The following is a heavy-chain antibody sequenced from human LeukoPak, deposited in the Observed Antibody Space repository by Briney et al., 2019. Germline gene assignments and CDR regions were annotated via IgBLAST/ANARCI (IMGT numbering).Heavy chain of an antibody. J-gene: IGHJ3*02. Sequence: LSCAAXGXXFSXXXXXWVXXXXXXXXXXVXFISYDGTNKYCADSVKGRFTISRDNSKNTLYLQMNSLRAEDTALYYCAREILTXXAFDIWGQGTXVXXXS. CDR1: GXXFSXXX. D-gene: IGHD7-27*01. CDR2: ISYDGTNK. CDR3: AREILTXXAFDI. V-gene: IGHV3-30-3*01.